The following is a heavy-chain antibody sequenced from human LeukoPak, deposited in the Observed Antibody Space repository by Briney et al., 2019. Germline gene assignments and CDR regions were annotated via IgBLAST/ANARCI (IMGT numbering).Heavy chain of an antibody. V-gene: IGHV3-7*01. Sequence: GGSLRLSCAASGFTFSRYWMSWVRQAPGKGLEWVANIKPDGTEKYYVDSVKGRFTISRDNAENSMSLQMNSLRADDTAVYYCARGDSIGWAFGGQGTLVTVSS. CDR2: IKPDGTEK. D-gene: IGHD6-19*01. CDR1: GFTFSRYW. J-gene: IGHJ4*02. CDR3: ARGDSIGWAF.